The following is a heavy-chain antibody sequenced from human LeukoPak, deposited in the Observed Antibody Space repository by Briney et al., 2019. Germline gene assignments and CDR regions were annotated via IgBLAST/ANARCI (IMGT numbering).Heavy chain of an antibody. J-gene: IGHJ4*02. CDR2: INSDGSST. V-gene: IGHV3-74*01. CDR3: ARDYDFWSGSSPFDY. CDR1: GFTFSSYW. D-gene: IGHD3-3*01. Sequence: GGSLRLSRAASGFTFSSYWMHWVRQAPGKGLVWVSRINSDGSSTSYADSVKGRFTISRDNAKNTLYLQMNSLRAEDTAVYYCARDYDFWSGSSPFDYWGQGTLVTVSS.